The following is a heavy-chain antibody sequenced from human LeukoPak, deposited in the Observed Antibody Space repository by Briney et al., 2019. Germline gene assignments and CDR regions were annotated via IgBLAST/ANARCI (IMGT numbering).Heavy chain of an antibody. CDR1: GGSISSYY. CDR2: IYTSGNS. D-gene: IGHD1-1*01. V-gene: IGHV4-4*07. J-gene: IGHJ6*03. CDR3: ARVSWFPGTSYYYMDV. Sequence: PSETLSLTCTFSGGSISSYYWSWIRQPAGKGLEWIGRIYTSGNSNYNPSLKSRVTMSVDTSKNQFSLKLSSVTAADTAVYYCARVSWFPGTSYYYMDVWGKGTTVTVSS.